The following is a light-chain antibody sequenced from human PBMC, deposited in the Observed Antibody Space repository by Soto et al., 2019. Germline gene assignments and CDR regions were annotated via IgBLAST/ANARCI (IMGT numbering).Light chain of an antibody. CDR3: TSYTSSTNNYV. V-gene: IGLV2-14*01. J-gene: IGLJ1*01. CDR1: SSDIGGYNY. Sequence: QSALTQPASVSGSPGQSITFSCTGTSSDIGGYNYVSWYQQHPGKAPKLMIYEVSNRPSGVSDRFSGSKSGNTASLTISGLQAEDEADYYCTSYTSSTNNYVFGTGTKLTVI. CDR2: EVS.